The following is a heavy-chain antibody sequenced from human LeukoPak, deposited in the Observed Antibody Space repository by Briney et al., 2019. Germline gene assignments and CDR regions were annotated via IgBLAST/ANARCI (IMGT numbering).Heavy chain of an antibody. CDR2: INPSGGST. Sequence: GASVKVSCKASGYTFTSYYMHWVRQAPGQGLEWMGIINPSGGSTSYAQKFQGRVTMTRDTSTSTVYMELSSLRSEDTAVYYCARDWGYYDSSGYSSFLFDYWGQGTLVTVSS. CDR1: GYTFTSYY. V-gene: IGHV1-46*01. CDR3: ARDWGYYDSSGYSSFLFDY. J-gene: IGHJ4*02. D-gene: IGHD3-22*01.